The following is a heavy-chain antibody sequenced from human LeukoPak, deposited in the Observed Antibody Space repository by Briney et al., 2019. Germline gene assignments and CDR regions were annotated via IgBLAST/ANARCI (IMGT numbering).Heavy chain of an antibody. D-gene: IGHD6-13*01. CDR2: IYPDDSDT. CDR3: AGLRSSSWYTVDY. Sequence: GESLKISCKGSGYTFPYYWIAWVRQMPGKGLEWMGIIYPDDSDTRYSPSFQGLVTISADKSITTAYLQWSSLKASDTAMYYCAGLRSSSWYTVDYWGQGTLVTVSS. CDR1: GYTFPYYW. V-gene: IGHV5-51*01. J-gene: IGHJ4*02.